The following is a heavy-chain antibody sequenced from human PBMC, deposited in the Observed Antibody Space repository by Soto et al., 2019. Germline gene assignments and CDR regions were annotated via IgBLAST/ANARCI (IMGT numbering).Heavy chain of an antibody. V-gene: IGHV3-53*04. D-gene: IGHD3-10*01. Sequence: EVRLMESGGGLVQPGGSLRLSCAASGFIVSSNYMTWVRQAPGKGLEWVSLLCSGGATHYAASVKGRFTISSHSSQNTLFLQMNSLRTEDTATYYFVRGRYGSEIHWGQGTKVTVSS. CDR2: LCSGGAT. CDR3: VRGRYGSEIH. CDR1: GFIVSSNY. J-gene: IGHJ4*02.